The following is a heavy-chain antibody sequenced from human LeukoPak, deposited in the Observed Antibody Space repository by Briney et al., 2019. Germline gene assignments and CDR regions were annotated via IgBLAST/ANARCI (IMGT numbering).Heavy chain of an antibody. Sequence: KASETLSLTCTVSGGSITSYYWAWLRQPPGKGLEWIGYIYYSGSTNYNPSLKSRVTISVDTSKNQFSLKLSSVTAADTAVYYCASTTATIGWFDPWGQGTLVTVSS. CDR1: GGSITSYY. CDR3: ASTTATIGWFDP. J-gene: IGHJ5*02. V-gene: IGHV4-59*01. CDR2: IYYSGST. D-gene: IGHD4-17*01.